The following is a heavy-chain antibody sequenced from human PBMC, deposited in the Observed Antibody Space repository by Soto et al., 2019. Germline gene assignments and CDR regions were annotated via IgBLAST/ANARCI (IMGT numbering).Heavy chain of an antibody. CDR2: INAGNGNT. CDR1: GYTFTSYS. V-gene: IGHV1-3*01. CDR3: ARGLNVYYFDY. J-gene: IGHJ4*02. Sequence: QVQLVQSGAEVKKPGASVKVSCKASGYTFTSYSMHWERQAPGQRLEWMGWINAGNGNTKYSQKFQGRVTITRDTSASTAYMELSSLRSEDTAVYYCARGLNVYYFDYWGQGTLVTVSS. D-gene: IGHD3-16*01.